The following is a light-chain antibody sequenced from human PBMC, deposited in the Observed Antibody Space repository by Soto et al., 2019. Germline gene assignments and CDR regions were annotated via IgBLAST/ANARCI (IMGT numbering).Light chain of an antibody. CDR2: AAS. V-gene: IGKV3-15*01. J-gene: IGKJ3*01. Sequence: EIGGTQSPGILSVSPGDRATLSCRASQSVGRNLAWYQQKPGQAPTLLIYAASTRATGLPARFSGSGSGTDFTLTISSLQSEDFAVYYCQEYSKWPLFTFGPGTRVDIK. CDR3: QEYSKWPLFT. CDR1: QSVGRN.